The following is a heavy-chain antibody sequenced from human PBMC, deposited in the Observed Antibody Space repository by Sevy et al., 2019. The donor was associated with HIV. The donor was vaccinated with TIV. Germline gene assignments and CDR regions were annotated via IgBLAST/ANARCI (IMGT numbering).Heavy chain of an antibody. D-gene: IGHD1-26*01. V-gene: IGHV3-30*04. CDR3: ARDGGYSVKWYPLY. CDR1: GFAFTTHA. CDR2: ISYEGTET. J-gene: IGHJ4*01. Sequence: GGSLRLSCAASGFAFTTHAMHWVRQAPGKGLEWVAVISYEGTETFYAASVEGRFTISRDNSKNMLSLQISSLRPEDTAVYYCARDGGYSVKWYPLYWGHGTRVTVSS.